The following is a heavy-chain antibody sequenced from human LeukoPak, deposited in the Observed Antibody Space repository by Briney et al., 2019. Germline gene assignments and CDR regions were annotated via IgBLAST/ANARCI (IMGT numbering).Heavy chain of an antibody. D-gene: IGHD3-22*01. V-gene: IGHV4-61*05. J-gene: IGHJ4*02. CDR2: IYCSGST. CDR1: GGSISSSSYY. Sequence: PSETLSLTCTVSGGSISSSSYYWGWIRQPPGKGLEWIGYIYCSGSTNYNPSLKSRVTISVDTSKNQFSLKLSSVTAADTAVYYCAGDYEGYYFDYWGQGTLVTVSS. CDR3: AGDYEGYYFDY.